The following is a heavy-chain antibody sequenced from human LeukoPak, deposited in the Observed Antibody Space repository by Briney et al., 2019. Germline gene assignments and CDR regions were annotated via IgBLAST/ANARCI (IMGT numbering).Heavy chain of an antibody. CDR1: GFTFSDYY. D-gene: IGHD1-1*01. J-gene: IGHJ4*02. Sequence: GALRLSCAASGFTFSDYYMSWIRQAPGKGLEWVSYISSSGSTIYYADSVKGRFTISRDNAKNSLYLQMNSLRAEDTAVYYCATCAIGMWNPDYWGQGTLVTVSS. V-gene: IGHV3-11*01. CDR3: ATCAIGMWNPDY. CDR2: ISSSGSTI.